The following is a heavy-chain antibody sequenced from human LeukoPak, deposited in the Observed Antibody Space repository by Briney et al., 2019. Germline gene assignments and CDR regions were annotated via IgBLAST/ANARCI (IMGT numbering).Heavy chain of an antibody. CDR1: GFTFSNAW. CDR2: IKSKTDGGTT. V-gene: IGHV3-15*01. J-gene: IGHJ6*02. D-gene: IGHD6-13*01. CDR3: TTASYSSSWSLNYYYYYGMDV. Sequence: GGSLRLSCAASGFTFSNAWMSWVRQAPGKGLEWVGRIKSKTDGGTTDYAAPVKGRFTISRDDSKNTLYLQMNSLKTEDTAVYYCTTASYSSSWSLNYYYYYGMDVWGQGTTVTVSS.